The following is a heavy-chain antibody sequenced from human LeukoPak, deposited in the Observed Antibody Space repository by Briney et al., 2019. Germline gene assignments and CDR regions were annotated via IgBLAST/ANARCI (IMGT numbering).Heavy chain of an antibody. Sequence: GGSLRLSCAASGFTFSSYSMNWVRQAPGKGLEWVSSISSSSSYIYYADSVKGRFTISRDNAKNSLYLQMNRLRAEDTAVYYCARDLDSSGYYVPFDYWGQGTLVTVSS. CDR2: ISSSSSYI. CDR3: ARDLDSSGYYVPFDY. J-gene: IGHJ4*02. D-gene: IGHD3-22*01. CDR1: GFTFSSYS. V-gene: IGHV3-21*01.